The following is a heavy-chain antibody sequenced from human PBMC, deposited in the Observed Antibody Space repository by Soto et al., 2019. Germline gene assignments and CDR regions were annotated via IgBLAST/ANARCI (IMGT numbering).Heavy chain of an antibody. CDR3: ARNDYDSSGYFDY. CDR2: IYYSGST. D-gene: IGHD3-22*01. J-gene: IGHJ4*02. CDR1: GGSISSGGYY. Sequence: SETLSLTCTVSGGSISSGGYYWSWIRQHPGEGLEWIGYIYYSGSTYYNPSLKSRVTISVDTSKNQFSLKLSSVTAADTAVYYCARNDYDSSGYFDYWGQGTLVTVSS. V-gene: IGHV4-31*03.